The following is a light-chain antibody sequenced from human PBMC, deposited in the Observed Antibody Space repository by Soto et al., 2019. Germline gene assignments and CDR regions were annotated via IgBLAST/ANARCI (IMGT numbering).Light chain of an antibody. CDR1: QSVFSRFRNKNY. V-gene: IGKV4-1*01. J-gene: IGKJ1*01. CDR3: QQYYTTPTWT. CDR2: WAS. Sequence: DIVMTQSPDSLTLSLGERATINCKSSQSVFSRFRNKNYLGWFQQKPGQTPRLLIDWASTRESGVSDRFSGSGSGTDFTLTIDSLQAEDVAVYYCQQYYTTPTWTFGQGTKVEV.